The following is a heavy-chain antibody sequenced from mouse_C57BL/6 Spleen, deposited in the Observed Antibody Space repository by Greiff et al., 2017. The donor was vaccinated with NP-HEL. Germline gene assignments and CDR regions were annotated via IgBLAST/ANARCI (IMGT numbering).Heavy chain of an antibody. Sequence: QVQLQQSGPELVKPGASVKISCKASGYAFSSSWMNWVKQRPGKGLEWIGRIYPGDGDTNYNGKFKGKATLTADKSSSTAYMQLSSLTSEDSAVYFCARSDGYHSPYAMDYWGQGTSVTVSS. CDR3: ARSDGYHSPYAMDY. J-gene: IGHJ4*01. D-gene: IGHD2-3*01. CDR2: IYPGDGDT. CDR1: GYAFSSSW. V-gene: IGHV1-82*01.